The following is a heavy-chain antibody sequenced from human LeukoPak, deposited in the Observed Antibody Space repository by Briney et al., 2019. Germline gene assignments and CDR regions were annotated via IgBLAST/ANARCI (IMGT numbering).Heavy chain of an antibody. J-gene: IGHJ4*02. D-gene: IGHD6-13*01. CDR3: AKDRSSSWYGVFDY. CDR2: ISWNSGSI. CDR1: GFTFDDYA. Sequence: SLRLSCAASGFTFDDYAMHWVRQAPGKGLEWVSGISWNSGSIGYADSVKGRFTISRDNAKNSLYLQMNSLRAEDTALYYCAKDRSSSWYGVFDYWGQGTLVTVSS. V-gene: IGHV3-9*01.